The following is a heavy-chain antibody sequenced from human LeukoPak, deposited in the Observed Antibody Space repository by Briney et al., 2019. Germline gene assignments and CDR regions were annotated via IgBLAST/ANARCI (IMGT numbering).Heavy chain of an antibody. Sequence: PSETLSLTCTVSGGSISSYYWSWIRQHPGKGLEWIGYIYYSGSTYYNPSLKSRVTTSVDTSKNQFSLKLSSVTAADTAVYYCARDRGSSGHFDYYYGMDVWGQGTTVTVSS. J-gene: IGHJ6*02. CDR1: GGSISSYY. V-gene: IGHV4-59*06. D-gene: IGHD6-6*01. CDR3: ARDRGSSGHFDYYYGMDV. CDR2: IYYSGST.